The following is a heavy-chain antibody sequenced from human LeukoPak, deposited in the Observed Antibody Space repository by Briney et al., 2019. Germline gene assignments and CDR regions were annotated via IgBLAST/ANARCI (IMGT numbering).Heavy chain of an antibody. J-gene: IGHJ4*02. V-gene: IGHV1-69*13. CDR1: GGTFSSYA. CDR3: ASSHTFTMVRGVTLNY. CDR2: IIPIFGTA. D-gene: IGHD3-10*01. Sequence: ASVKVSCKASGGTFSSYAISWVRQAPGQGLEWMGGIIPIFGTANYAQKFQGRVTITADESTSTAYMELRSLRSDDTAVYYCASSHTFTMVRGVTLNYWGQGTLVTVSS.